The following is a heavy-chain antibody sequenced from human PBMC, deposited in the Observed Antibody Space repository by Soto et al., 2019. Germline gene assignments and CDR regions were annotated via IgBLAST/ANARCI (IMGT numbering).Heavy chain of an antibody. CDR3: AKGVLSFHYGMEV. D-gene: IGHD3-10*01. J-gene: IGHJ6*02. V-gene: IGHV3-23*01. CDR2: IGDSGHTT. CDR1: GFTFSTYA. Sequence: VQLLESGGGLVQPGGSLRLSCAASGFTFSTYAMSWVRQAPGKGLEWVSAIGDSGHTTYYADSVKGRFAISRDFSDNTVYLQMNNLRVDDTAVYFCAKGVLSFHYGMEVWGQGTTVTVSS.